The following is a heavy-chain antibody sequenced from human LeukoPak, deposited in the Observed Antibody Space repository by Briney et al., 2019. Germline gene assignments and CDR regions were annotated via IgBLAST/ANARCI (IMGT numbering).Heavy chain of an antibody. CDR1: GFTFSSHA. CDR3: GSEEMMWELQGIRSYKWIDP. Sequence: GGSLRLSCAAYGFTFSSHAMSWVRQAPGKGMGWVANIHEDGREKYYVDSVKGRFTISRDNAKKSLYLEMNSLRDEDTAVYYCGSEEMMWELQGIRSYKWIDPWGQGTLVTVSS. D-gene: IGHD1-26*01. V-gene: IGHV3-7*01. CDR2: IHEDGREK. J-gene: IGHJ5*02.